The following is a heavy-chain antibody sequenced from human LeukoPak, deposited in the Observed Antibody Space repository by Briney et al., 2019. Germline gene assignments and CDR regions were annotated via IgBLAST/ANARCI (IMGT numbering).Heavy chain of an antibody. D-gene: IGHD3-22*01. CDR1: GYTFTSYW. V-gene: IGHV5-51*01. Sequence: GESLKISCKGSGYTFTSYWIGWVRQMPGKGLEWMGIIHPGDSDTRYSLSFRGQVTISADKSISTAYLQWSSLKASDTATYYCAKCPRQYYDSNGYYCGYFVYWGQGTLVTVSS. CDR2: IHPGDSDT. CDR3: AKCPRQYYDSNGYYCGYFVY. J-gene: IGHJ4*02.